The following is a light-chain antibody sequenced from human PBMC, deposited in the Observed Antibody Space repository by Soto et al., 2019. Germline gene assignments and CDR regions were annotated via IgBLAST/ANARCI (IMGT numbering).Light chain of an antibody. V-gene: IGLV2-11*01. Sequence: QSALTQPRSVSGSPGQSVTISCTGTSSDVGGYNYVSWYQQHPGKAPKFMIYDVSKRPSGVPDRFSGSKSGNTASLTISGLLAEDEADYYCCSYAGSYTLVFGGGTTLTVL. CDR2: DVS. J-gene: IGLJ2*01. CDR1: SSDVGGYNY. CDR3: CSYAGSYTLV.